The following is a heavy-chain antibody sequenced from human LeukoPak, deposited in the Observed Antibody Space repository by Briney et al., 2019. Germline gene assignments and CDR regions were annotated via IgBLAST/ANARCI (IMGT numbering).Heavy chain of an antibody. D-gene: IGHD1-26*01. J-gene: IGHJ4*02. CDR3: VRDLGGRSGH. CDR2: ISSSSNTI. V-gene: IGHV3-48*01. CDR1: GFTFSSYS. Sequence: GGSLRLSCAASGFTFSSYSMNWVRQAPGKGLEWVSYISSSSNTIYYADSVKGRFTVSRDNAKNSLYLQMNSLRAEDTAVYYCVRDLGGRSGHWGQGTLVTVSS.